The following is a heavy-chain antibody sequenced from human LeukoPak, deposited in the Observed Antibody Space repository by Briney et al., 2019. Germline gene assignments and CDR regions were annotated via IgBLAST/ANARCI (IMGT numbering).Heavy chain of an antibody. CDR1: GYTFTSYD. CDR2: MNPNSGNT. Sequence: GASVKVSCKASGYTFTSYDINWVRQATGQGLEWMGWMNPNSGNTGYAQKFQGRVTMTRNTSISTAYMELSSLRSEDTAVYYCARGRFGSYYYYYYYMDVWGKGTTVTVSS. V-gene: IGHV1-8*01. D-gene: IGHD3-16*01. J-gene: IGHJ6*03. CDR3: ARGRFGSYYYYYYYMDV.